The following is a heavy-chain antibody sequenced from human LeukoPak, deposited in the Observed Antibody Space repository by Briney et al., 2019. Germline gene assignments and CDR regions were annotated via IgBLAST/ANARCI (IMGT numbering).Heavy chain of an antibody. Sequence: SETLSLTCTVSGDSISSSSYYWGWIRQPPGKGLEWIGYIYYSGSTYYKPSLKSRVTISLDTSKNQFSLKLSSVTAADTAVYYCARDEYYYDSSGYYYYMDVWGKGTTVTVSS. V-gene: IGHV4-30-4*08. CDR3: ARDEYYYDSSGYYYYMDV. CDR2: IYYSGST. J-gene: IGHJ6*03. CDR1: GDSISSSSYY. D-gene: IGHD3-22*01.